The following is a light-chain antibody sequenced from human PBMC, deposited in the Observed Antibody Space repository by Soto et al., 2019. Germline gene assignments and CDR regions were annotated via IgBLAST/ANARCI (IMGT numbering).Light chain of an antibody. V-gene: IGKV3-20*01. Sequence: SVLTQSTGTLSLSPGERATLSCRASQSVSSSYLAWYQQKPGQAPRLLIYGASSRATGIPDRFSGSGSGTDFTLTISRLEPEDFAVYYCQQYGSSPQTFGQGTNVDIK. CDR3: QQYGSSPQT. J-gene: IGKJ1*01. CDR2: GAS. CDR1: QSVSSSY.